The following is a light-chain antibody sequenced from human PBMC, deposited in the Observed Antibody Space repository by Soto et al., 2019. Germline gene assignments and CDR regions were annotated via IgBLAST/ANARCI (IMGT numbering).Light chain of an antibody. CDR1: QSIDSW. Sequence: DIQMTQSPSTLSASVGDRVTIACRASQSIDSWLAWYQQKPGKAPKFLIYDASDLDSGVPSRFSGSGSGTEFTLTISSLQPDDFATYYCQQYRSKPFTFGQGTKVEIK. V-gene: IGKV1-5*01. CDR2: DAS. CDR3: QQYRSKPFT. J-gene: IGKJ2*01.